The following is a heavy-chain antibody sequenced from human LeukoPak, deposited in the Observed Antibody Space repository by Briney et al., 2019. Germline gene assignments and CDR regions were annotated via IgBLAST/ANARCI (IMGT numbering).Heavy chain of an antibody. J-gene: IGHJ4*02. D-gene: IGHD3-22*01. CDR3: ARPNYYGSSGYDY. CDR2: IYYSGST. V-gene: IGHV4-39*01. CDR1: GGSISSSSYY. Sequence: SETLSLTCTVSGGSISSSSYYWGWIRQPPGKGLEWLGSIYYSGSTYYNPSLKSRVTISVDTSKNQFSLKLSSVTAADTAVYYCARPNYYGSSGYDYWGQGTMVTVSS.